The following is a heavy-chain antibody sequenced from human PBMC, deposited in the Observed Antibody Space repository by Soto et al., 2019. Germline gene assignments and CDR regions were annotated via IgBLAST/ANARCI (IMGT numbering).Heavy chain of an antibody. V-gene: IGHV4-59*01. CDR3: ARVIVEKYNWFDP. J-gene: IGHJ5*02. D-gene: IGHD1-26*01. CDR1: GGSISSYY. Sequence: SETLSLTCTVSGGSISSYYWSWIRQPPGKGLEWIGYIYYSGSTNYNPSPKSRVTISVDTSKNQFSLKLSSVTAADTAVYYCARVIVEKYNWFDPWGQGTLVTVSS. CDR2: IYYSGST.